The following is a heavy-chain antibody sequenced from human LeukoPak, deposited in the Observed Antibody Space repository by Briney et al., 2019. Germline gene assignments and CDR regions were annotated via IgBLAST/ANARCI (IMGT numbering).Heavy chain of an antibody. CDR3: ARGDSSGDKASDAFDI. V-gene: IGHV1-2*02. D-gene: IGHD3-22*01. CDR1: GYTFTGYY. Sequence: ASVKVSCKASGYTFTGYYMHWVRQAPGQGLEWMGWINPNSGGTNYAQKFQGRVTMTRDTSISTAYMELSRLRSDDTAVYYCARGDSSGDKASDAFDIWGQGTMVTVSS. CDR2: INPNSGGT. J-gene: IGHJ3*02.